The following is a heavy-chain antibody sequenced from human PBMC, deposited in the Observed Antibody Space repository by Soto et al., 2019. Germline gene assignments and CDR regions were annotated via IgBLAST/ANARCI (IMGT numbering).Heavy chain of an antibody. J-gene: IGHJ4*02. CDR1: GFTFSSYA. D-gene: IGHD6-19*01. CDR2: ISGSGGST. Sequence: EVQLLESGGGLVQPGGSLRLSCAASGFTFSSYAMSWVRQAPGKGLEWVSAISGSGGSTYYADSVKGRFTISRDNSKNTLYLQMKCLRAEDTAVYYCAKDEAGKSSGWYLGGPQPYYFDYWGQGTLVTVSS. CDR3: AKDEAGKSSGWYLGGPQPYYFDY. V-gene: IGHV3-23*01.